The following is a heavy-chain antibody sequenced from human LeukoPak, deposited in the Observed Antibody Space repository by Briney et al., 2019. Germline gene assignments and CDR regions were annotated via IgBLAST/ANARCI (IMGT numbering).Heavy chain of an antibody. Sequence: SQTLSLTCTVSGGSISSGGYYWSWIRQPPGKGLEWIGYIYHSGSTYYNPSLKSRVTISVDRSKNQFSLKLSSVTAADTAVYYCARGLVPWRDDAFDIWGQGTMVTVSS. CDR2: IYHSGST. CDR3: ARGLVPWRDDAFDI. V-gene: IGHV4-30-2*01. J-gene: IGHJ3*02. CDR1: GGSISSGGYY. D-gene: IGHD3-10*01.